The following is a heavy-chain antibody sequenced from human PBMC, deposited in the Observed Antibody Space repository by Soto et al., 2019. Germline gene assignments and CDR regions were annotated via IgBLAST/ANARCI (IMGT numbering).Heavy chain of an antibody. V-gene: IGHV6-1*01. D-gene: IGHD6-13*01. CDR1: GDSVSSNSAA. J-gene: IGHJ4*02. CDR3: ARERYSSSWSSYYFDY. Sequence: PSQTLSLTCAISGDSVSSNSAAWNWIRQSPSRGLEWLGRTYYRSKWYNDYAVSVKSRITFNPDTSKNQFSLQLNSVTPEDTAVYYCARERYSSSWSSYYFDYWGQGTLVTVSS. CDR2: TYYRSKWYN.